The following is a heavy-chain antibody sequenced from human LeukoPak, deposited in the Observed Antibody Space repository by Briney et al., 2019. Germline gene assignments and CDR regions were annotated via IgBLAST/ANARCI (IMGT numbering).Heavy chain of an antibody. CDR1: GFTFDDYG. J-gene: IGHJ4*02. CDR2: INWNGGAT. CDR3: ATRSRGYSYGGFDY. D-gene: IGHD5-18*01. V-gene: IGHV3-20*04. Sequence: PGGSLRLSCAASGFTFDDYGMSWVRQAPGKGLELVSGINWNGGATGYADSVKGRFTISRDNAKNSLFLQMNSLRAEDTALYYCATRSRGYSYGGFDYWGQGTLVNVSS.